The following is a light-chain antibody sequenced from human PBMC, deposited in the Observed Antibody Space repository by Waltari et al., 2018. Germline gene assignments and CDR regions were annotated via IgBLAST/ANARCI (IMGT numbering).Light chain of an antibody. Sequence: EIVMTQSPATLSVSPGERATLPCRASQRVTSNLPWYQQKPGQAPRLLIYGASTRATGIPARFSGSGSGTEFTLTISSLQSEDFAVYYCQQYNNWPRTFGQGTKVEIK. CDR2: GAS. J-gene: IGKJ1*01. V-gene: IGKV3-15*01. CDR1: QRVTSN. CDR3: QQYNNWPRT.